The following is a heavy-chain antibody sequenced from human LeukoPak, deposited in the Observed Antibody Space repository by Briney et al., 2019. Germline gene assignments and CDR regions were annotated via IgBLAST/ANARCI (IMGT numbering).Heavy chain of an antibody. Sequence: GASVKVSCKASGYTFTSYYMHWVRQAPGQGLEWMGIINPSGGSTSYAQKFQGRVTMTRDTSTSTVYMELSSLRSEDTAVYYCASLGSVAGTKMPNDYWGREPWSPSPQ. CDR2: INPSGGST. J-gene: IGHJ4*02. D-gene: IGHD6-19*01. V-gene: IGHV1-46*03. CDR1: GYTFTSYY. CDR3: ASLGSVAGTKMPNDY.